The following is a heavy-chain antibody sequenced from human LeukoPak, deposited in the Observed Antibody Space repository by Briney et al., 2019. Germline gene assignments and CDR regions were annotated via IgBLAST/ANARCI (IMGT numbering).Heavy chain of an antibody. D-gene: IGHD3-22*01. J-gene: IGHJ4*02. V-gene: IGHV3-74*01. CDR1: GFTFSSYW. CDR3: ARVGNYYDSSGYYY. Sequence: PGGSPRLSCAASGFTFSSYWMHWVRQAPGKGLVWVLRINSDGSSTSYADSVKGRFTISRDHAKNTLYLQMNSLRAEDTAVYYCARVGNYYDSSGYYYWGQGTLVTVSS. CDR2: INSDGSST.